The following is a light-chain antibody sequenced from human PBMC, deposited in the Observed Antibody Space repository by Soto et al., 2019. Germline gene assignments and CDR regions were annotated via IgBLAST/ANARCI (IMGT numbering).Light chain of an antibody. CDR1: QSVSSN. CDR2: GAS. Sequence: EIVMTQSPATLSVSPGERATLSCRASQSVSSNLAWYQQKPAQAPRLLIYGASAGATGIPARFSGSGSGTEFTLTISSLQSEDFAVYYCQQYNNWPPLTFGQGTRLEIK. J-gene: IGKJ5*01. CDR3: QQYNNWPPLT. V-gene: IGKV3D-15*01.